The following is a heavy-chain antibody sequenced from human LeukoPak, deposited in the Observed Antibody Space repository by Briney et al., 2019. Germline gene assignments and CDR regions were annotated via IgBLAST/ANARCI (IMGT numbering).Heavy chain of an antibody. V-gene: IGHV3-74*01. Sequence: GGSLRLSCAASGFTFSDYWMHWVRQAPGTGLVWVSDIKGDGSSTRYADSVKGRFTISRDNAKNTLYLQMNSLRAEDTAMYYCVRDGMGAIEYDYWGQGTLVTVSS. D-gene: IGHD1-14*01. J-gene: IGHJ4*02. CDR3: VRDGMGAIEYDY. CDR2: IKGDGSST. CDR1: GFTFSDYW.